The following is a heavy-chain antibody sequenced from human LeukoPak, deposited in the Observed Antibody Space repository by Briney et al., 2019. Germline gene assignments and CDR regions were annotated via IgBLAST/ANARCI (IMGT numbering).Heavy chain of an antibody. J-gene: IGHJ3*02. CDR2: ISGSGGST. D-gene: IGHD3-10*01. V-gene: IGHV3-23*01. CDR1: GFTFSSYA. CDR3: AKVSPYGSGPRGVYDAFDI. Sequence: PGGSLRLSCAASGFTFSSYAMSWVRQAPGKGLEWVSAISGSGGSTYYADSVKGRFTISRDNSKNTLYLQMNSLRAEDTAVYYCAKVSPYGSGPRGVYDAFDIWAKGQWSPSLQ.